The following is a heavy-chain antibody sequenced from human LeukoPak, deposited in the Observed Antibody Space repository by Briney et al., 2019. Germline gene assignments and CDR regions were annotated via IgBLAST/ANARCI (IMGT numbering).Heavy chain of an antibody. CDR1: GFSFSNYE. D-gene: IGHD6-19*01. Sequence: GGSLRLSCAASGFSFSNYEMNWVRQTPGKGLEWVSYMSSSGSMTWYADSVKGRFTISRDNAKNSLYLQMNSLRAEDTAVYYCARDEILGYSSGWYYYWGQGTLVTVSS. J-gene: IGHJ4*02. CDR3: ARDEILGYSSGWYYY. V-gene: IGHV3-48*03. CDR2: MSSSGSMT.